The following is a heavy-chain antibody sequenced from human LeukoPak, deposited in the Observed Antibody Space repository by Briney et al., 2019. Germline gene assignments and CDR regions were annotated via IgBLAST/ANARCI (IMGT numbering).Heavy chain of an antibody. Sequence: GGSLRLSCAASGFTFSSYGMHWVRQAPGKGLEWVAFIRYDGSNKYYADSVKGRFTISRDNSKNTLYLQMNSLRAEDTAVYYCAKPPEGCSSTSCFFPFDYWGQGTLVTVSS. D-gene: IGHD2-2*01. CDR3: AKPPEGCSSTSCFFPFDY. CDR1: GFTFSSYG. V-gene: IGHV3-30*02. CDR2: IRYDGSNK. J-gene: IGHJ4*02.